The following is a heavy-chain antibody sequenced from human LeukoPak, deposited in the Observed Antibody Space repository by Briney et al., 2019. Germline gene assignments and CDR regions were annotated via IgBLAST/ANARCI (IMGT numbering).Heavy chain of an antibody. J-gene: IGHJ4*02. CDR2: INNSGGT. Sequence: PSETLSLTCAVCGASFSDSYWSWIRQSPEKGLEWIGEINNSGGTSYNPSLNSRVIMSVDRSKNQFSLRLTSVTAADTAVYYCARGRYGPRLGNWGQGTLVTVSS. V-gene: IGHV4-34*01. CDR3: ARGRYGPRLGN. D-gene: IGHD3-16*01. CDR1: GASFSDSY.